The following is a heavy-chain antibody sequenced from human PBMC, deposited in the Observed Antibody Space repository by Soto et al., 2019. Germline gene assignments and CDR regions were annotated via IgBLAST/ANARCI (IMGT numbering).Heavy chain of an antibody. V-gene: IGHV4-38-2*01. J-gene: IGHJ3*02. CDR2: IYHSGST. CDR1: GYSISTNYY. CDR3: ARALYASIYDAFKI. Sequence: PSETLSLTCAVSGYSISTNYYWGWLRQPPGKGLEWIGSIYHSGSTYYNPSLKSRVTISVDTSKNQFSLRLTSVTAADTAVYYCARALYASIYDAFKIWGQGTMVTVS. D-gene: IGHD4-17*01.